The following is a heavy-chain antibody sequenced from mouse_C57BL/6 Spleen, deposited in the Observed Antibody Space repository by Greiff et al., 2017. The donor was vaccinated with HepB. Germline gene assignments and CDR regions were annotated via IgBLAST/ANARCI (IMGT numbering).Heavy chain of an antibody. Sequence: EVQLVESGGGLVKPGGSLKLSCAASGFTFSSYAISWVRQTPEKRLEWVATISDGGSYTYYPDNVKGRFTISRDNAKNNLYLQMSHLKSEDTAMYYCARDQRDFGGYFDVWGTGTTVTVSS. D-gene: IGHD3-3*01. CDR3: ARDQRDFGGYFDV. V-gene: IGHV5-4*01. CDR2: ISDGGSYT. CDR1: GFTFSSYA. J-gene: IGHJ1*03.